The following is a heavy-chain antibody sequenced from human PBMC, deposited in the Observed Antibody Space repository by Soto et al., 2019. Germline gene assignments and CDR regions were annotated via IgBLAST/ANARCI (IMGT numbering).Heavy chain of an antibody. V-gene: IGHV3-9*01. J-gene: IGHJ4*02. CDR3: AKDSASSGPFDY. D-gene: IGHD3-22*01. Sequence: LRLSCAASGFTFDDYAMHWVRQAPGKGLGWVSGISWNSGSIGYADSVKGRFTISRDNAKNSLYLQMNSLRAEDTALYYCAKDSASSGPFDYWGQGTLVTVSS. CDR1: GFTFDDYA. CDR2: ISWNSGSI.